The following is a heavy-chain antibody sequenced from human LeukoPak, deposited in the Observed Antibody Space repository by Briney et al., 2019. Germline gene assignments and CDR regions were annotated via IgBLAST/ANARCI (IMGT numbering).Heavy chain of an antibody. Sequence: SVTVSCKASGGTFSSYAISWVRQAPGQGLEWMGGIIPIFGTANYAQKFQGRVTITADESTSTAYMELSSLRSEDTAVYYCARDSKGFLEWHYYGMDVWGQGTTVTVSS. D-gene: IGHD3-3*01. CDR3: ARDSKGFLEWHYYGMDV. CDR2: IIPIFGTA. J-gene: IGHJ6*02. V-gene: IGHV1-69*13. CDR1: GGTFSSYA.